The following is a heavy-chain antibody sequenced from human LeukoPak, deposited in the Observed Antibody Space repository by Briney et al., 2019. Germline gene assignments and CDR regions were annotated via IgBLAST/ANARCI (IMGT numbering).Heavy chain of an antibody. CDR2: INVGNGET. V-gene: IGHV1-3*01. Sequence: GASVKVSCKASGYTFTKYAMHWVRQVPGQRLEWMGWINVGNGETKYSQKFQGRVTITWDTSASTVHMELIILRSEDTAVYYCARNLVGKTDFDYWGQGTLVTVSS. CDR1: GYTFTKYA. J-gene: IGHJ4*02. CDR3: ARNLVGKTDFDY. D-gene: IGHD6-19*01.